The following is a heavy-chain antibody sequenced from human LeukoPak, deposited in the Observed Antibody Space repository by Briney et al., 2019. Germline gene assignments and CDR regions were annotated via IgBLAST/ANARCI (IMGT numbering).Heavy chain of an antibody. CDR2: NHSRGST. CDR1: GGSISSGGYC. Sequence: SETLSLTCTVSGGSISSGGYCWSWMRQRQGKGLGVICYNHSRGSTYYNPALKTRIPLSVDTSKNQFSLKVSSVTAADTAVYYCARDSGTPFDYWGQGTLVTVSS. J-gene: IGHJ4*02. CDR3: ARDSGTPFDY. D-gene: IGHD1-7*01. V-gene: IGHV4-31*03.